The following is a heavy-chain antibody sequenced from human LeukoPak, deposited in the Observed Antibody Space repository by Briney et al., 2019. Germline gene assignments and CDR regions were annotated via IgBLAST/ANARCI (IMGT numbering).Heavy chain of an antibody. Sequence: PSETLSLTCTVPNYSITNNYYWGWIRQPPGKGLQWIGSIHHSGITYYTPPLESRITISLDTSKNQFSLRLYSVTAADTATYYCVRESRGWYEDSWGQGTLVTVSS. CDR2: IHHSGIT. V-gene: IGHV4-38-2*02. D-gene: IGHD6-19*01. CDR1: NYSITNNYY. CDR3: VRESRGWYEDS. J-gene: IGHJ4*02.